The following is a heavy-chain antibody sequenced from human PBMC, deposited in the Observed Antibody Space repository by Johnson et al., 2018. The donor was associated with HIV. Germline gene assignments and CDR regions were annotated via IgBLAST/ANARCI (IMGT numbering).Heavy chain of an antibody. CDR1: RLTVSSNY. Sequence: EVLLLESGGGLVQPGGSLRLSCAASRLTVSSNYMTWVRQAPGKGLEWVSVLTSGGDTWYADSVTGRFIISRDNSKNTLYLQMNSLRAEDTAVYYCARGCRDGYTCDAFDIWGQGTMVTVSS. CDR2: LTSGGDT. V-gene: IGHV3-66*01. D-gene: IGHD5-24*01. CDR3: ARGCRDGYTCDAFDI. J-gene: IGHJ3*02.